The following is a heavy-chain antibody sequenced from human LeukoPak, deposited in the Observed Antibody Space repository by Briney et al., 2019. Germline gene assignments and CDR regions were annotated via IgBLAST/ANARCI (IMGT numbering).Heavy chain of an antibody. CDR2: INPSGGST. Sequence: ASVKVSCKASGYTFTSYYMHWVRQAPGQGLEWMGIINPSGGSTSYAQKFQGRVTMTRDTSTSTVYMELSSLRSEDTAVYYCARADIVLIVYAASFDYWGQGTLVTVSS. D-gene: IGHD2-8*01. CDR1: GYTFTSYY. V-gene: IGHV1-46*01. CDR3: ARADIVLIVYAASFDY. J-gene: IGHJ4*02.